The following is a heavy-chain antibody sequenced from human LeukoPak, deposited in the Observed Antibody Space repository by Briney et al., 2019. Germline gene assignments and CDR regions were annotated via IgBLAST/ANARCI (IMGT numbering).Heavy chain of an antibody. V-gene: IGHV4-39*07. CDR1: GGSISSSSYY. Sequence: SETLSLTCTVSGGSISSSSYYWGWIRQPPGKGLEWIGSIYYSGSTYYNPSLKSRVTISVDTSKNQFSLKLSSVTAADTAVYYCAREGPHYYGSGKHYFDYWGQGTLVTVSS. J-gene: IGHJ4*02. D-gene: IGHD3-10*01. CDR2: IYYSGST. CDR3: AREGPHYYGSGKHYFDY.